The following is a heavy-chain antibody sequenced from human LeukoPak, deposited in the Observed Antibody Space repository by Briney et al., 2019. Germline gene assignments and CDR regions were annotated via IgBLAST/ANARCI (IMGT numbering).Heavy chain of an antibody. D-gene: IGHD6-13*01. CDR2: IKEDASEK. V-gene: IGHV3-7*01. J-gene: IGHJ4*02. CDR3: AKALYSSSWYHLDY. CDR1: RFTFSSYW. Sequence: GGSLRLSCAASRFTFSSYWMSWVRQAPGKGLEWVANIKEDASEKYYVDSVKGRFTISRDNAKNSLYLQMNSLRAEDTAVYYCAKALYSSSWYHLDYWGQGTLVTVSS.